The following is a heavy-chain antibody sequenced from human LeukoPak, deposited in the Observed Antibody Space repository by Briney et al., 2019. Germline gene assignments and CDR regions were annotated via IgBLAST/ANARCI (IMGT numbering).Heavy chain of an antibody. CDR1: GFTFRSYW. D-gene: IGHD6-19*01. Sequence: GGSLRLSCAASGFTFRSYWMHWVRQAPGRGLVWVSRINDDGSITTYADSVKGRFTISRDNSKNTLYLQMNSLRAEDTAVYYCARDHAGSGWAFDYWGQGTLVTVSS. V-gene: IGHV3-74*01. CDR2: INDDGSIT. J-gene: IGHJ4*02. CDR3: ARDHAGSGWAFDY.